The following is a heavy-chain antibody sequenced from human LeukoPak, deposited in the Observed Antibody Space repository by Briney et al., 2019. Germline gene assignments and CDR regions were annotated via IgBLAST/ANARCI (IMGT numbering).Heavy chain of an antibody. CDR3: ARDVSAGGRTQAHYDILTSALARFDP. V-gene: IGHV3-21*01. CDR1: GFTFSDYS. Sequence: GGSLRLSCAASGFTFSDYSMNWVRQAPGKGLEWVSSISSSSSYIYYADSVKGRFTISRDNAKNSLYLQMNSLRAEDTAVYYCARDVSAGGRTQAHYDILTSALARFDPWGQGTLVTVSS. D-gene: IGHD3-9*01. CDR2: ISSSSSYI. J-gene: IGHJ5*02.